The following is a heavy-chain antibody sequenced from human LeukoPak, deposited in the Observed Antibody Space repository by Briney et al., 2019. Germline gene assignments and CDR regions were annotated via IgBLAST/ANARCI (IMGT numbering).Heavy chain of an antibody. CDR2: ISGSGGST. J-gene: IGHJ4*02. D-gene: IGHD1-1*01. Sequence: PGGSLRLSCAASGFTFSSYAMSWVRQAPGKGLEWVSAISGSGGSTNYADSVRGRFTISRDNSKNTLYLQMNSLRAEDTAVYYCAKMYNWNDGGTEDLDTLDYWGQGTLVTVSS. CDR3: AKMYNWNDGGTEDLDTLDY. V-gene: IGHV3-23*01. CDR1: GFTFSSYA.